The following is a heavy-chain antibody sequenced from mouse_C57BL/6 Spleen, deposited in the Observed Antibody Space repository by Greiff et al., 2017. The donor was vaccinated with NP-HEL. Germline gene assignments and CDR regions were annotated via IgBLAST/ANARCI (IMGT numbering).Heavy chain of an antibody. J-gene: IGHJ2*01. CDR2: IYPGDGDT. V-gene: IGHV1-82*01. D-gene: IGHD2-4*01. Sequence: VQLQESGPELVKPGASVKISCKASGYAFSSSWMNWVKQRPGKGLEWIGRIYPGDGDTNYNGKFKGKATLTADKSSSTAYMQLSSLTSEDSAVYFCAYDYTGYFGYWGQGTTLTVSS. CDR1: GYAFSSSW. CDR3: AYDYTGYFGY.